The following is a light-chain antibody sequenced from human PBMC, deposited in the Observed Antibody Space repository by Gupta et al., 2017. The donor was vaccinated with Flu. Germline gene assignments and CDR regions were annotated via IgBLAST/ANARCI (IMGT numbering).Light chain of an antibody. CDR2: SGS. J-gene: IGKJ1*01. CDR1: HTSGNN. V-gene: IGKV3-15*01. Sequence: PATLSVSPGEGATLSCRASHTSGNNDARYHVRPGQAPRLLIYSGSARALSAPVRSSGRGSATAVSLTISCPQSEDFAVHQCQEEYAWLRTFGQGTKVDIK. CDR3: QEEYAWLRT.